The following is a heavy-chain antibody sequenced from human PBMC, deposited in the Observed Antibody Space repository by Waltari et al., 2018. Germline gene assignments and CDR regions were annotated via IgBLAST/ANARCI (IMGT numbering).Heavy chain of an antibody. D-gene: IGHD3-22*01. CDR2: IYYSGTT. CDR1: GGSISRSGYY. Sequence: QLELQESGPGLVKPSETLSLTCSVSGGSISRSGYYWVWIRQPPGKGLEWIGSIYYSGTTYYNLSLNSRVTISVDTSKNQFSLKLTSVTAADTAMYFCARQSYYDESGHDWGQGTLVTVSS. J-gene: IGHJ4*02. V-gene: IGHV4-39*01. CDR3: ARQSYYDESGHD.